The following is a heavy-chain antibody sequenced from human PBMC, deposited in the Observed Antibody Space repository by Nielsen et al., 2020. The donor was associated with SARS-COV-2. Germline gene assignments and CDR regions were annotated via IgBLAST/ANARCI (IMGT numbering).Heavy chain of an antibody. Sequence: GESLKISCAASGFTFNTYSMNWVRQAPGKGLEWVSYITSRSSHIYYADSVKGRFTISRDNAKNSLYLQMNSLRAEDMAVYYCANYDSSGYYPFDYWGQGTLVTVSS. CDR2: ITSRSSHI. V-gene: IGHV3-48*01. CDR1: GFTFNTYS. CDR3: ANYDSSGYYPFDY. J-gene: IGHJ4*02. D-gene: IGHD3-22*01.